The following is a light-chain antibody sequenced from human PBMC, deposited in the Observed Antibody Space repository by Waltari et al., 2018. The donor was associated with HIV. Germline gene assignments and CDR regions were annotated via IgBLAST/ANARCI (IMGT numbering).Light chain of an antibody. V-gene: IGLV1-44*01. CDR3: AAWDDSLNCYV. CDR1: SSNIGSNT. CDR2: SNN. J-gene: IGLJ1*01. Sequence: QSVLTQPPSASGTPGQRVTISCSGSSSNIGSNTVNCYQQLPGTAPKLLIYSNNQRPPGVPDRFSGSKSGTSASLAISGLQSEDEAEYYCAAWDDSLNCYVFGTGTKVTVL.